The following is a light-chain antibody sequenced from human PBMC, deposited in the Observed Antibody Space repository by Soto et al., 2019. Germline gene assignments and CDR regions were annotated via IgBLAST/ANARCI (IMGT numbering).Light chain of an antibody. CDR3: SAYAGSNNLGV. J-gene: IGLJ2*01. CDR2: EVS. Sequence: QSALTQPPSASGSPGQSVAISCTGTSSDIGAYNYVSWYQQHPGKAPKLMIFEVSKRPSGVPDRFSGSKSGNTASLTVSGLQAEDEGDYYCSAYAGSNNLGVFGGGTKLTVL. V-gene: IGLV2-8*01. CDR1: SSDIGAYNY.